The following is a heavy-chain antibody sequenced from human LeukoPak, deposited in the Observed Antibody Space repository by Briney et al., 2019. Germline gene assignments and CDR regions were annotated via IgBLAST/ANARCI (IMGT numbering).Heavy chain of an antibody. D-gene: IGHD2/OR15-2a*01. CDR1: GGSISSYY. CDR3: ARDFSGAFDY. Sequence: SETLSLTCTVSGGSISSYYWSWIRQPPGKGLEWIGYIYYGGSTNYNPSLKSRVTISVDTSKNQFSLKLSSVTAADTAVYYCARDFSGAFDYWGQGTLVTVSS. J-gene: IGHJ4*02. V-gene: IGHV4-59*01. CDR2: IYYGGST.